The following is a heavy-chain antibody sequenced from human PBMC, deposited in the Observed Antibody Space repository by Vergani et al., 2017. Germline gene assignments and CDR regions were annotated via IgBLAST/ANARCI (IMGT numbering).Heavy chain of an antibody. D-gene: IGHD6-19*01. V-gene: IGHV4-61*02. J-gene: IGHJ1*01. Sequence: QVQLQESGPGLVKPSQTLSLTCTVSGGSISSGSYYWSWIRQPAGKGLEWIGRIYTSGSTNYNPSLKSRVTISVDTSKNQFSLKLSSVTAADTAVYYCARRYSSGWYYFQHWGQGTLVTVSS. CDR2: IYTSGST. CDR3: ARRYSSGWYYFQH. CDR1: GGSISSGSYY.